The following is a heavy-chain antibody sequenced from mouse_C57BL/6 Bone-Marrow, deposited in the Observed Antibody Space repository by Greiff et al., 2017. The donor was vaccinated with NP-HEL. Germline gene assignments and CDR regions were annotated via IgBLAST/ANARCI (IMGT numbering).Heavy chain of an antibody. CDR1: GFSLTSYA. CDR3: ARNGYGSSLAWFAY. Sequence: VQLQQSGPGLVAPSQSLSITCTVSGFSLTSYAISWVRQPPGKGLEWLGVIWPGGGTNYNSALKSRLSISKDNSKSQVFLKMNRLQTDDTARYYCARNGYGSSLAWFAYWGQGTLVTVSA. CDR2: IWPGGGT. J-gene: IGHJ3*01. D-gene: IGHD1-1*01. V-gene: IGHV2-9-1*01.